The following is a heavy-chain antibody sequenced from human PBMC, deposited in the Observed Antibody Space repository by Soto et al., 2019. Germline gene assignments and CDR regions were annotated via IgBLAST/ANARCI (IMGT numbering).Heavy chain of an antibody. J-gene: IGHJ4*02. CDR2: IKEDGSET. Sequence: EVQLVESGGGLVQPGGSLRLSCVASGFTFSAYWMTWVRQAPGKGLEWLANIKEDGSETHDLDGRFAISRDNAKNSLFRQLRSLRAEDTAVYYCARLRGDYFDNWGQGTLVTVSS. V-gene: IGHV3-7*01. CDR1: GFTFSAYW. CDR3: ARLRGDYFDN.